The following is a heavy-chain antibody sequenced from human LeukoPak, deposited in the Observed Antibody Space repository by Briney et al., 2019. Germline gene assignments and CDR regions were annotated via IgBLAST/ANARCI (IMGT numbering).Heavy chain of an antibody. CDR2: IYHSGTT. CDR3: ASRIAVAATGKFDY. Sequence: SETLSLTCTVSGYSITTGYYWAWIRQPPGKGLEWIGSIYHSGTTYYNPSLKSRVTISVDTSKNQFSLKLSSVTAADTAVYYCASRIAVAATGKFDYWGQGTLVTVSS. D-gene: IGHD6-19*01. V-gene: IGHV4-38-2*02. CDR1: GYSITTGYY. J-gene: IGHJ4*02.